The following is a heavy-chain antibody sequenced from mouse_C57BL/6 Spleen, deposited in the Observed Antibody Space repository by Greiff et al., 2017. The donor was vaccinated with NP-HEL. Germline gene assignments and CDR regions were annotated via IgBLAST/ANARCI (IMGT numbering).Heavy chain of an antibody. Sequence: QVQPQQSGPELVKPGASVKISCKASGYAFSSSWMNWVKQRPGKGLEWIGRIYPGDGDTNYNGKSKGKATLTADKPSSTAYMQLSSLTSEDSAVYFCAYWPEDYWGQGTSVTVSS. CDR3: AYWPEDY. J-gene: IGHJ4*01. V-gene: IGHV1-82*01. CDR2: IYPGDGDT. CDR1: GYAFSSSW.